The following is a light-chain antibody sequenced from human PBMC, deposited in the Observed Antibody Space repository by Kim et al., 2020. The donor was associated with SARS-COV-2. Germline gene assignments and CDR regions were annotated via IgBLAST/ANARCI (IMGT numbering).Light chain of an antibody. CDR1: TGAVTSGYY. CDR2: STS. V-gene: IGLV7-43*01. CDR3: LLYYGGALV. J-gene: IGLJ2*01. Sequence: QAAVTQEPSLTVSPGGTVTLTCASTTGAVTSGYYPNWFQQKPGQAPRALMYSTSNKYSWTPARFSGSLLGGKAALTLSGVQPEDEAEYYCLLYYGGALVFGGGTQLTVL.